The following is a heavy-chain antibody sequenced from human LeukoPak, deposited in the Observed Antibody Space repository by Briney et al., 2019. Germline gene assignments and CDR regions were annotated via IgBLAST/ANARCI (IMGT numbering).Heavy chain of an antibody. D-gene: IGHD3-22*01. J-gene: IGHJ4*02. CDR1: GGSISSYY. CDR2: IYYSGST. CDR3: VTYYYGSSAPKRNY. V-gene: IGHV4-59*12. Sequence: PSETLSLTCTASGGSISSYYWSWIRQPPGKGLEWIGYIYYSGSTNYNPSLKSRVTVSVDTSKKQFSLKLSSVTAADTAVYYCVTYYYGSSAPKRNYWGQGILVTVSS.